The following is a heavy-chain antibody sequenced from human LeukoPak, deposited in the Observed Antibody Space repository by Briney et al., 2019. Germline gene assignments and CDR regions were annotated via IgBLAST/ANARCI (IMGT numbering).Heavy chain of an antibody. CDR2: ISGSGGST. V-gene: IGHV3-23*01. CDR1: GFTFSSYA. D-gene: IGHD5-18*01. J-gene: IGHJ3*02. Sequence: GGSLRLSCAASGFTFSSYAMSWVRQAPGKGLEWVSAISGSGGSTYYADSVKGRFTISRDNSKNTLYLQMNSLRAEDTAVYYCARDGYSYGYLSTAFDIWGQGTMVTVSS. CDR3: ARDGYSYGYLSTAFDI.